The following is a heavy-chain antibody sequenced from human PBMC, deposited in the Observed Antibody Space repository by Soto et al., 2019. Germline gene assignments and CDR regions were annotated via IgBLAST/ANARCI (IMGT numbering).Heavy chain of an antibody. V-gene: IGHV3-21*01. D-gene: IGHD2-15*01. J-gene: IGHJ3*02. CDR2: ISSSSSYI. CDR1: GFTFSSYS. CDR3: ARLAVVVAANYAFDI. Sequence: PGGSLRLSCAASGFTFSSYSMNWVRQAPGKGLEWVSSISSSSSYIYYADSVKGRFTISRDNAKNSLYLQMNSLRAEDTAVYYCARLAVVVAANYAFDIWGQGTMVTVSS.